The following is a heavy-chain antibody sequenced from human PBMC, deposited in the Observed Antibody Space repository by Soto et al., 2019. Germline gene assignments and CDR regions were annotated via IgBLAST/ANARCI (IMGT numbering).Heavy chain of an antibody. Sequence: PGGSLRLSCAASGFTFSGSTMHWVRQASGKGLEWVGRIRSKVNSYATAYAASVKGRFTISRDDSENTAYLQMNSPKTEDTAVYYCTTSGYDTFVNYWGQGTLVTVSS. CDR1: GFTFSGST. CDR3: TTSGYDTFVNY. CDR2: IRSKVNSYAT. J-gene: IGHJ4*02. D-gene: IGHD5-12*01. V-gene: IGHV3-73*01.